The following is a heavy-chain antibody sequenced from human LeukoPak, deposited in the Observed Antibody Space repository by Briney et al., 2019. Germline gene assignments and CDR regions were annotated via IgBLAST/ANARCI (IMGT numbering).Heavy chain of an antibody. CDR2: INPNSGGT. D-gene: IGHD3-3*01. CDR3: ARDSRMDFWSGYSNGYYFDY. CDR1: GYTFTGYY. V-gene: IGHV1-2*02. J-gene: IGHJ4*02. Sequence: ASVKVSCKASGYTFTGYYMHWVRQAPGQGLEWMGWINPNSGGTNYAQKFQGRVTMTRDTSISTAYMELSRLRSDDTAVYYCARDSRMDFWSGYSNGYYFDYWGQGTLVTVSS.